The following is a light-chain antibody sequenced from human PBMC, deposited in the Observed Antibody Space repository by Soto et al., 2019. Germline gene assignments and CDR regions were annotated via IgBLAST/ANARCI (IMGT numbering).Light chain of an antibody. Sequence: IVMTQSPLSLPVTPGEPASISCRSSQSLLHSNGYTYLDWYLQQPGQSPQLLIYLGSARAAGAPDRCSGSKSGTDFTLKISRVETEDVGMYYCMQVLQHAGTFGQGTRLEIK. CDR1: QSLLHSNGYTY. CDR3: MQVLQHAGT. V-gene: IGKV2-28*01. CDR2: LGS. J-gene: IGKJ5*01.